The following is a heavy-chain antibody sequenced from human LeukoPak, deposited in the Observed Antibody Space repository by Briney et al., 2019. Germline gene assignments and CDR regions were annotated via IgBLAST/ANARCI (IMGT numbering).Heavy chain of an antibody. D-gene: IGHD4-23*01. V-gene: IGHV3-74*01. Sequence: PGGSLRLSCAASGFTFSSYRMYWVRQAPGKGLVWVSHIYSDESSTSYADSVKGRFTISRDNTKNTLYLQMNSLRGEDTAVYYCARDRSRWSITPGAGVWGQGTTVTVSS. CDR3: ARDRSRWSITPGAGV. CDR2: IYSDESST. CDR1: GFTFSSYR. J-gene: IGHJ6*02.